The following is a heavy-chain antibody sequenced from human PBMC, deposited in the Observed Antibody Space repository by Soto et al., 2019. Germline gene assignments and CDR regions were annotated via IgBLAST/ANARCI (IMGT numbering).Heavy chain of an antibody. CDR3: ARGYGSGSYYHNWFDP. D-gene: IGHD3-10*01. Sequence: SETLSLTCTVSGGSISSYYWSWIRQPPGKGLEWIGYIYYSGSTNYNPSLKSRVTISVDTSKNQFSLKLSSVTAADTAVYYCARGYGSGSYYHNWFDPWGQGTLVTVSS. V-gene: IGHV4-59*12. J-gene: IGHJ5*02. CDR2: IYYSGST. CDR1: GGSISSYY.